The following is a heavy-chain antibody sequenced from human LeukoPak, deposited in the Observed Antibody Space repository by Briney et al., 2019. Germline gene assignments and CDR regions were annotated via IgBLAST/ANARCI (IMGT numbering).Heavy chain of an antibody. Sequence: PGGSLRLSCAASGFTFSSYAMSWVRQAPGKGLEWVSAISGSGGSTYYADSVKGRFTISRDNSKNTLCLQMNSLRAEDTAVYYCARVGYDILTGYYHWYFDLWGRGTLVTVSS. CDR2: ISGSGGST. D-gene: IGHD3-9*01. CDR1: GFTFSSYA. CDR3: ARVGYDILTGYYHWYFDL. V-gene: IGHV3-23*01. J-gene: IGHJ2*01.